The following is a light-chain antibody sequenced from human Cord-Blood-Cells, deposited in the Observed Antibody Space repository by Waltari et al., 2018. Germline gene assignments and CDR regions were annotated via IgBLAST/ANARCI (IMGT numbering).Light chain of an antibody. J-gene: IGLJ3*02. Sequence: SYELTQPSSVSVSPGQTARITCSGDVLAKQYVQWFQQKPGPAPVLVSYKDSERPSGIPERFSGSSSGTTVTLTISGAQVEDDADYYCYSAADNNLVFGGGTKLTVL. CDR1: VLAKQY. V-gene: IGLV3-27*01. CDR2: KDS. CDR3: YSAADNNLV.